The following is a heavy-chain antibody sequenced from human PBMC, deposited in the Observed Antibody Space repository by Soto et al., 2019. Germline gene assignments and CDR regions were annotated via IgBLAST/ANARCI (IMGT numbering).Heavy chain of an antibody. CDR3: ARVGAAAGYGMDV. D-gene: IGHD6-13*01. J-gene: IGHJ6*02. V-gene: IGHV4-34*09. CDR2: INHSGST. Sequence: SETLSLTCAVYGGSFSGYYWSWIRQPPGKGLEWIGYINHSGSTYYHPSLKSRVTISVDTSKNQFSLKLSSVTAADTAVYYCARVGAAAGYGMDVWGQGTTVTV. CDR1: GGSFSGYY.